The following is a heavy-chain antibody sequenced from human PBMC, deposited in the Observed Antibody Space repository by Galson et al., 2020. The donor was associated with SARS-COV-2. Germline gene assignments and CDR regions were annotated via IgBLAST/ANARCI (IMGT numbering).Heavy chain of an antibody. Sequence: GESLKISCEASGFAFSYYWMNWVRQAPGRGLEWVSHIKHDGSEKYYVDSVKGRFTISRDNAKNSLYLQMNNLRVEDTAVYYCARVNCSGGSCYAGNYWGQGTLVTVSS. J-gene: IGHJ4*02. D-gene: IGHD2-15*01. CDR2: IKHDGSEK. V-gene: IGHV3-7*03. CDR3: ARVNCSGGSCYAGNY. CDR1: GFAFSYYW.